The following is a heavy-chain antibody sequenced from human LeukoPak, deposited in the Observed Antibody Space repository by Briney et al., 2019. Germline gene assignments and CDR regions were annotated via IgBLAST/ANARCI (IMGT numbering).Heavy chain of an antibody. CDR3: ARDLSGIAGYTYGRGIDY. J-gene: IGHJ4*02. Sequence: GGSLRLSCAASGFTFSSHWMSWVRQAPGKGLEWVANIKKDGREKYYVDAVKGRFTISRDNAKTSLYLQMNSLRAEDTAVYYCARDLSGIAGYTYGRGIDYWGQGTLVTVSS. CDR1: GFTFSSHW. V-gene: IGHV3-7*01. CDR2: IKKDGREK. D-gene: IGHD5-18*01.